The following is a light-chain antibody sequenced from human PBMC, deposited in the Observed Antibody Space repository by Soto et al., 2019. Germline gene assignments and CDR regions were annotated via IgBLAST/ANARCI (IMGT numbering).Light chain of an antibody. Sequence: QSVLTQPASVSGSPGQSITISCTGTSSDVGGYNSVSWYRQDPGKAPKLMIYDVTNRPSGVSNRFSGSKSGNTASLTISGLQAKDEADYYCSSFTSSITYVFGTGTKVTVL. J-gene: IGLJ1*01. CDR1: SSDVGGYNS. V-gene: IGLV2-14*01. CDR3: SSFTSSITYV. CDR2: DVT.